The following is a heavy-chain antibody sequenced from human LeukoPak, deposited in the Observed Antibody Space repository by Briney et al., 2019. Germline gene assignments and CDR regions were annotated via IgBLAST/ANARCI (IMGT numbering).Heavy chain of an antibody. D-gene: IGHD3-3*01. V-gene: IGHV3-21*01. CDR1: GFTFSSYS. J-gene: IGHJ4*02. Sequence: SGGSLRLSCAASGFTFSSYSMSWVRQAPGKGLEWVSSISTTSSYTYYANSVKGRFTMSRDNARDSLYLQLNSLRAEDTAVYYCARGSGDFWSASRHLYNDYWGQGTLVIVSS. CDR2: ISTTSSYT. CDR3: ARGSGDFWSASRHLYNDY.